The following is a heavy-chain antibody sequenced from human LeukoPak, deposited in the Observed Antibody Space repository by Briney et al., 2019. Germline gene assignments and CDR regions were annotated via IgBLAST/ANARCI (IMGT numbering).Heavy chain of an antibody. V-gene: IGHV3-23*01. Sequence: PGASLRLSCAASGFTFSNYAMSWVRQAPGKGLGWVSAITGSGGNTYYADSVKGRFTISRDNSMNTVFLQMNSLRAEDTAVYYCAKWGDYDVLTGYYVSDYWGQGTLVTVSS. CDR2: ITGSGGNT. CDR1: GFTFSNYA. J-gene: IGHJ4*02. D-gene: IGHD3-9*01. CDR3: AKWGDYDVLTGYYVSDY.